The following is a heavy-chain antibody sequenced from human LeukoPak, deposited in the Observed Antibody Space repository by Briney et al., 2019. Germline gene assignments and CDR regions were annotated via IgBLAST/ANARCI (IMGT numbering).Heavy chain of an antibody. Sequence: GGSLRLSCAASGLTFSSYAMSWVRQAPGKGLEWVSAISGSGGSTYYADSVKGRFTISRDNSKNTLYLQMNSLRAEDTAVYYCAKNLWFGEYNDYWGQGTLVTVSS. D-gene: IGHD3-10*01. CDR3: AKNLWFGEYNDY. V-gene: IGHV3-23*01. J-gene: IGHJ4*02. CDR1: GLTFSSYA. CDR2: ISGSGGST.